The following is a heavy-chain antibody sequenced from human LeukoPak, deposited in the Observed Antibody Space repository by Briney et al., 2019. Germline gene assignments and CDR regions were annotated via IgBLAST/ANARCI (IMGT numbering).Heavy chain of an antibody. D-gene: IGHD6-19*01. J-gene: IGHJ4*02. CDR3: ARDKVAGTEDDY. CDR2: ISSSGSTI. CDR1: GFSFSDYY. V-gene: IGHV3-11*01. Sequence: GGSLRLSCAASGFSFSDYYMSWIRQAPGKGLEWVSYISSSGSTIYYADSVKGRFTISRDNAKNSLYLQMNSLRAEDTAVYYCARDKVAGTEDDYWGQGPLVTVSS.